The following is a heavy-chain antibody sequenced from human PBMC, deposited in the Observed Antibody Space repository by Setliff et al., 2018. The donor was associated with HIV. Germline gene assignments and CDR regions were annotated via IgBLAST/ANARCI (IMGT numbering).Heavy chain of an antibody. CDR3: ARMAYSSGWYGYYYYYYMDV. CDR2: IDWDDDK. V-gene: IGHV2-70*11. J-gene: IGHJ6*03. D-gene: IGHD6-19*01. CDR1: GFSLSTSGMC. Sequence: SGPTLVNPTQTLTLTCTFSGFSLSTSGMCVSWIRQPPGKALEWLARIDWDDDKYYSTSLKTRLTISKDTSKNQVVLTMTNMDPVDTATYYCARMAYSSGWYGYYYYYYMDVWGKGTTVTV.